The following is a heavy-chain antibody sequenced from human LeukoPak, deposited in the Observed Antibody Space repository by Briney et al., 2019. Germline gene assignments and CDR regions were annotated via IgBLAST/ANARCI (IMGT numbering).Heavy chain of an antibody. CDR1: GFTFSSYA. V-gene: IGHV3-23*01. CDR3: AKDRGRTVRYFDRDPNWFDP. J-gene: IGHJ5*02. CDR2: ISGSGGST. Sequence: GGSLRLSCAASGFTFSSYAMSWVRQAPGKGLEGVSAISGSGGSTYYADSVKRRFTISRDNSKNTLYLQMNSLRAEDTAVYYCAKDRGRTVRYFDRDPNWFDPWGQGTLVTVSS. D-gene: IGHD3-9*01.